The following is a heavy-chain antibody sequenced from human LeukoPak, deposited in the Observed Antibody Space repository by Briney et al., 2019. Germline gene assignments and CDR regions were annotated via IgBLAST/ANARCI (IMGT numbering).Heavy chain of an antibody. CDR2: IYYSGST. J-gene: IGHJ4*02. D-gene: IGHD3-9*01. Sequence: SETLPLTCTVSGGPISNYYWSWIRQPPGKELEWIGYIYYSGSTKYNPSLKSRVTISVDTSKNQFSLKLSSVTAADTAVYYCARHHDILTGFPFDYWGQGTLVTVSS. CDR3: ARHHDILTGFPFDY. CDR1: GGPISNYY. V-gene: IGHV4-59*01.